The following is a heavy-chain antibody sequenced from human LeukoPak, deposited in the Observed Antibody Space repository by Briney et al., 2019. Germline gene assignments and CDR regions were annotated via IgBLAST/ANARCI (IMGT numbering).Heavy chain of an antibody. Sequence: PSETLSLTCTVSGGSISSSSYYWGWIRQPPRKGLEWIGSIYHSGSTYYNPSLKSRVTISVDTSKNQFSLKLSSVTAADTAVYYCARDRYYYDSSGYYPWGQGTLVTVSS. D-gene: IGHD3-22*01. CDR3: ARDRYYYDSSGYYP. V-gene: IGHV4-39*07. CDR2: IYHSGST. CDR1: GGSISSSSYY. J-gene: IGHJ5*02.